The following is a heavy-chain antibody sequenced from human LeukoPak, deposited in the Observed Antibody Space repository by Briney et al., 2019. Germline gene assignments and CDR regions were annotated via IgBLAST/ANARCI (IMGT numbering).Heavy chain of an antibody. CDR2: ISYDGSNK. CDR3: AKDFSPSVDTAMVDYYYYGMDV. Sequence: GGSLRLSCAASGFTFSSYGMHWVRQAPGKGLEWVAVISYDGSNKYYADSVKGRFTISRDNSKNTLYLQMNSLRAEDTAVYYCAKDFSPSVDTAMVDYYYYGMDVWGQGTTVTVSS. D-gene: IGHD5-18*01. V-gene: IGHV3-30*18. J-gene: IGHJ6*02. CDR1: GFTFSSYG.